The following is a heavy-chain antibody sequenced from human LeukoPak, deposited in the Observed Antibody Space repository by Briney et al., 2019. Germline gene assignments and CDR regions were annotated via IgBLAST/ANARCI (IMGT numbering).Heavy chain of an antibody. CDR3: ASLGYCSSTSCYSRYFDL. D-gene: IGHD2-2*02. CDR2: TYYSGST. V-gene: IGHV4-61*05. J-gene: IGHJ2*01. CDR1: GGSISGSPYY. Sequence: SETLSLTCSVSGGSISGSPYYWGWIRQPPGKGLEWIGYTYYSGSTNYNPSLKSRVTISVDTSKNQFSLKLSSVTAADTAVYYCASLGYCSSTSCYSRYFDLWGRGTLVTVSS.